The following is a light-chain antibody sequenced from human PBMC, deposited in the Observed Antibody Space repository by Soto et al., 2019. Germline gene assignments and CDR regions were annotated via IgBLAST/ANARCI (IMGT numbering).Light chain of an antibody. J-gene: IGKJ1*01. CDR3: QQYNNFST. V-gene: IGKV1-5*01. Sequence: DIQMTQSPSTLSASVGDRVTITCRASQTISSWLAWYQQKPGKAPKLLIYDVSSLESGVPSRFSGSGSVNEFTLTISSLHDDDSATYYCQQYNNFSTFGQGTKVEIK. CDR1: QTISSW. CDR2: DVS.